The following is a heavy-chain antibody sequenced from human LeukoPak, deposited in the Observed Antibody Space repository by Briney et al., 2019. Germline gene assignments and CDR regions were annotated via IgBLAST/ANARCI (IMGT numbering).Heavy chain of an antibody. Sequence: ASVKVSCKASGYTFTNYYMHWVRQPPGQGLDGMGLINHSGGSTSYAEKFQGRVIMTRDMSTNTDYMELSSLRSEDTAVYYCARDNSIGGRGWWFDPWGEGTLVTVSS. CDR3: ARDNSIGGRGWWFDP. D-gene: IGHD4-23*01. CDR2: INHSGGST. V-gene: IGHV1-46*01. J-gene: IGHJ5*02. CDR1: GYTFTNYY.